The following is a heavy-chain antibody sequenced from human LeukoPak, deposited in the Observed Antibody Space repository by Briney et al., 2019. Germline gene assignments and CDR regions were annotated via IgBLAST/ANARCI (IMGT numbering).Heavy chain of an antibody. D-gene: IGHD3-22*01. CDR2: VSSSSSYL. Sequence: GGSLRLSCAASGFTFSSYIMNWLGQAPGKGLEWVSSVSSSSSYLYYAASVKGRVTISRDSAKNPLYLQMNSLRAEDTAVYYCARDLNTYFYDSSHLYGMDVWGQGNTVTVSS. CDR3: ARDLNTYFYDSSHLYGMDV. J-gene: IGHJ6*02. V-gene: IGHV3-21*01. CDR1: GFTFSSYI.